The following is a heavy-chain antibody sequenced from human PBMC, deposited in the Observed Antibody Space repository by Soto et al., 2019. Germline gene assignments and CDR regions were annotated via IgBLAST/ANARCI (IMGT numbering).Heavy chain of an antibody. V-gene: IGHV3-21*01. CDR1: GFTFSTYS. CDR2: ITGSGTYT. CDR3: AKDPNYDFWSGYSGSGWFDP. Sequence: EVQLVESGGGLVKPGGSLRLSCAASGFTFSTYSMNWVRQAPGKGLEWVSSITGSGTYTYYADSVKGRFTISRDNAKNSLYQQMNCLRAEDTAVYYCAKDPNYDFWSGYSGSGWFDPWGQGTLVTVSS. J-gene: IGHJ5*02. D-gene: IGHD3-3*01.